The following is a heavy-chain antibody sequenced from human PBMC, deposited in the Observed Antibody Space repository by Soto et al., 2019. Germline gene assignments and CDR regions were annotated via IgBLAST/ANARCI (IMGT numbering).Heavy chain of an antibody. Sequence: QVQLVQSGAEVKKPGSSVKVSCKASGGTFSSYAISWVRQAPGQGLEWMGGIIPIFGTANYAQKFQGRVTITADESTGTAYMELSSLTSEDTAVYYCARPHFVVPAAIWFDPWGQGTLVTVSS. CDR2: IIPIFGTA. D-gene: IGHD2-2*01. V-gene: IGHV1-69*01. CDR1: GGTFSSYA. CDR3: ARPHFVVPAAIWFDP. J-gene: IGHJ5*02.